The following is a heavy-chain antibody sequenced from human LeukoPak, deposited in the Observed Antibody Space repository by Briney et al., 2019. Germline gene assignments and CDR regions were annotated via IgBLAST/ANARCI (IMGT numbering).Heavy chain of an antibody. CDR2: IYYSGST. J-gene: IGHJ5*02. CDR3: ARRGYSYGAGWFDP. CDR1: GGSISSGDYY. D-gene: IGHD5-18*01. V-gene: IGHV4-31*03. Sequence: PSQTLSLTCTVSGGSISSGDYYWSWIRQHPGKGLEWIGYIYYSGSTYYNPSLKSRVTISVDTSKNQFSLKLSSVTAADTAVYYCARRGYSYGAGWFDPWGQGTLVTVSS.